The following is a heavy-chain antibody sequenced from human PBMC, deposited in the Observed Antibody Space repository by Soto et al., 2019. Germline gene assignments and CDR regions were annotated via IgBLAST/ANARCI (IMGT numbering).Heavy chain of an antibody. CDR2: ISDDGSQK. CDR1: GFTFRTYG. Sequence: VGSLRLSCVASGFTFRTYGMHWVRQAPGKGLEWVAFISDDGSQKYYGDSVKGRFTISRDNSKNTLSLRMISLRTEDTSVYYCAKEAPGGWHFFDTWGQGTLVTVSS. CDR3: AKEAPGGWHFFDT. J-gene: IGHJ4*02. V-gene: IGHV3-30*18. D-gene: IGHD6-19*01.